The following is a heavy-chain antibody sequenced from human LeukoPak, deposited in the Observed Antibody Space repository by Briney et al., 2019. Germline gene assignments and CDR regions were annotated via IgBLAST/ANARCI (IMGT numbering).Heavy chain of an antibody. CDR2: INPSGGST. D-gene: IGHD2/OR15-2a*01. Sequence: ASVKVSCKASGYTFTSYYMHWVRQAPGQGLEWMGIINPSGGSTSYAQKFQGRVTMTRDTSTSTVYMELSSLRSEDTAVYYCASASFPPPDAFDIWGQGTMVTVSS. V-gene: IGHV1-46*01. J-gene: IGHJ3*02. CDR3: ASASFPPPDAFDI. CDR1: GYTFTSYY.